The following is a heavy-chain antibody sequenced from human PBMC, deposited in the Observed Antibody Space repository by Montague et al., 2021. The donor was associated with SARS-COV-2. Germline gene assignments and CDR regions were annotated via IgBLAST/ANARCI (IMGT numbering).Heavy chain of an antibody. J-gene: IGHJ4*02. Sequence: VKPTQTLTLTCTFSGFSLSTSGMCVSWIRQPPGKALEWLTLIDWDDDKYYSTSLKTRLTISKDTSKNQVDLTMTNMDPVDTATYYCERSYGTTVVNRDVDYGGKGNRVKGSS. V-gene: IGHV2-70*01. CDR3: ERSYGTTVVNRDVDY. D-gene: IGHD4-23*01. CDR2: IDWDDDK. CDR1: GFSLSTSGMC.